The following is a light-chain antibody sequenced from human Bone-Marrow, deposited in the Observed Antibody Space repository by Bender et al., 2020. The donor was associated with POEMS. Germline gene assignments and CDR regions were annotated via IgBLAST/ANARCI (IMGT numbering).Light chain of an antibody. V-gene: IGLV7-46*01. J-gene: IGLJ2*01. CDR2: ETT. Sequence: QAVVTQEPSLTVSPGGTVTLTCISSTGSVTNSHSPYWFQQKAGQAPTALIYETTKRHPWTPARFSGSLRGGKATLTLSNAQAEDEAEYFCLLSYQGGRPAFGTGTKLTVL. CDR1: TGSVTNSHS. CDR3: LLSYQGGRPA.